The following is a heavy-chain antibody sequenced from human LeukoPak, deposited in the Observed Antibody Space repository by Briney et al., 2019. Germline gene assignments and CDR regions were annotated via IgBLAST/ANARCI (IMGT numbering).Heavy chain of an antibody. CDR3: ARDREPSSDFWSGYYTPDFDY. CDR2: IWYDGSNK. V-gene: IGHV3-33*01. D-gene: IGHD3-3*01. Sequence: PGGSLRLSCAASGFTFSSYGMPWVRQAPGKGLEWVAVIWYDGSNKYYADSVKGRFTISRDNSKNTLYLQMNSLRAEDTAVYYCARDREPSSDFWSGYYTPDFDYWGQGTLVTVSS. J-gene: IGHJ4*02. CDR1: GFTFSSYG.